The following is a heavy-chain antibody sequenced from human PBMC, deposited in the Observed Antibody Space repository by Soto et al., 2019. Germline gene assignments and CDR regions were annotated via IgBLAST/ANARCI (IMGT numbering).Heavy chain of an antibody. J-gene: IGHJ6*02. CDR3: ARDSYDSSSMDV. Sequence: SETLSLTCSVSGGSVSSGSYYWSWIRQPPGKGLEWIGYIYYSGSTNYNPSLKSRVTISVDTSKNQFSLKLSSVTAADTAVYYCARDSYDSSSMDVWGQGTTVTVSS. D-gene: IGHD3-22*01. CDR2: IYYSGST. CDR1: GGSVSSGSYY. V-gene: IGHV4-61*01.